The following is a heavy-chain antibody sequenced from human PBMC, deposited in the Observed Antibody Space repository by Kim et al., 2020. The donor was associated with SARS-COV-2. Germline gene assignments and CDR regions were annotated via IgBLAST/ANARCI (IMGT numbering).Heavy chain of an antibody. D-gene: IGHD3-10*01. V-gene: IGHV4-59*01. CDR1: GGSISSYY. CDR3: ARVPFYGSGSYARVDYYGMDV. J-gene: IGHJ6*02. CDR2: IYYSGST. Sequence: SETLSLTCTVSGGSISSYYWSWIRQPPGKELEWIGYIYYSGSTNYNPSLKSRITISGDTSKTQFSLKLTSVTAADTAVYYCARVPFYGSGSYARVDYYGMDVWGPGTTVIVSS.